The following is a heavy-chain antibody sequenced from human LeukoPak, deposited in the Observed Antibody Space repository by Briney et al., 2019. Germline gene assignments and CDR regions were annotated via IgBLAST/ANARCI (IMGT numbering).Heavy chain of an antibody. CDR2: INPNSGGT. J-gene: IGHJ5*02. Sequence: ASVKVSCKASGYTFTGYYMHWVRQAPGQGLEWMGWINPNSGGTNYAQEFQGRVTMTRDTSISTAYMELSRLRSDDTAVYYCAGGGGIANNWFDLWGQGTLVTVSS. CDR1: GYTFTGYY. CDR3: AGGGGIANNWFDL. D-gene: IGHD6-13*01. V-gene: IGHV1-2*02.